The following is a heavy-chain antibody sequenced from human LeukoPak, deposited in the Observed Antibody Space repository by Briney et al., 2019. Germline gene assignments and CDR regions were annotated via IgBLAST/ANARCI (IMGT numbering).Heavy chain of an antibody. CDR3: AKAVYCSGGSCYSDY. D-gene: IGHD2-15*01. Sequence: GGSLRLSCAASGFTFSRYDMTWVRQAPGKGLEWVSLISTSGESTHYADSVKGRFTISRDNSKSTLYLQMNTLRAEDTAVYYCAKAVYCSGGSCYSDYWGQGTLVTVSS. CDR1: GFTFSRYD. CDR2: ISTSGEST. V-gene: IGHV3-23*01. J-gene: IGHJ4*02.